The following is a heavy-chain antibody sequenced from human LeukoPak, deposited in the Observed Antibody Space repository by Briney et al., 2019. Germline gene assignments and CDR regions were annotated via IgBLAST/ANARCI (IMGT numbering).Heavy chain of an antibody. CDR2: IYYSVST. CDR3: ARDRWLGY. D-gene: IGHD5-18*01. Sequence: SETLSLTCTVSGGSISSYYWSWVRQPPGKGLEWIGYIYYSVSTNYNPSLKSRVTISVDTSKNQFSLKVSSVTAADTAVYYCARDRWLGYWGQGTLVTVSS. CDR1: GGSISSYY. J-gene: IGHJ4*02. V-gene: IGHV4-59*01.